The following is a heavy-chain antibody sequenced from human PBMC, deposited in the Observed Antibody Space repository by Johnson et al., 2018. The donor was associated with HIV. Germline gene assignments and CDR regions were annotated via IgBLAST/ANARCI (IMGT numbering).Heavy chain of an antibody. V-gene: IGHV3-66*02. J-gene: IGHJ3*02. CDR1: GFTVSSNY. CDR3: ARDRFYSSSWEGAADAFDI. CDR2: IYSGGST. D-gene: IGHD6-13*01. Sequence: VQLVESGGGVVQPGRYLRLSCAASGFTVSSNYMNWVRQAPGKGLEWVSVIYSGGSTYYADSVKGRFTISRDNAKNSLYLQMTSLRAEDTAVYYCARDRFYSSSWEGAADAFDIWGQGTMVTVSS.